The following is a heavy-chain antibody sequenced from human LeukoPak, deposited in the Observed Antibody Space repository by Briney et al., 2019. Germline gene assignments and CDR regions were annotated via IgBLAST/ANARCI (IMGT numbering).Heavy chain of an antibody. V-gene: IGHV3-48*01. D-gene: IGHD1/OR15-1a*01. Sequence: SGGSLRLSCAASGFTFSSYSMNWVRQAPGKGLEWVSYISSSSSTIYYADSVKGRFTISRDNAKNSLYLQVNSLRAEDTAVYYCARRNSYVDYRGQGTLVTVSS. CDR1: GFTFSSYS. CDR3: ARRNSYVDY. J-gene: IGHJ4*02. CDR2: ISSSSSTI.